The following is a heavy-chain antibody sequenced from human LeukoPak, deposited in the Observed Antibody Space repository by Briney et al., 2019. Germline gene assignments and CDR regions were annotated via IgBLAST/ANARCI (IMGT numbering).Heavy chain of an antibody. CDR2: ITPKSGDT. CDR3: ARVRLADERAWAY. J-gene: IGHJ4*02. D-gene: IGHD3-3*02. V-gene: IGHV1-2*02. Sequence: ASVTVSCKASGYTFSDFYIHWVRQAPGQGLEYVGWITPKSGDTYSPQRFQGRVTMTRDASISTAYMELSSLRSDDTAVYFCARVRLADERAWAYWGQGTLVTVSP. CDR1: GYTFSDFY.